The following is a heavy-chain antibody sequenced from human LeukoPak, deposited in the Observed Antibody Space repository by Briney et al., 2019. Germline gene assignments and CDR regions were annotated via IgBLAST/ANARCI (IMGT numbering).Heavy chain of an antibody. CDR3: VRSGGLPKFDL. Sequence: GGSLRLSCAASGFTFSSYAMHWVRQAPGKGLEWVAVISYDGNTIHYTDSVKGRFTISRDNSKNTLYLQMDSLRAEDTAVYYCVRSGGLPKFDLWGQGTLVTVSS. CDR2: ISYDGNTI. J-gene: IGHJ5*02. CDR1: GFTFSSYA. V-gene: IGHV3-30-3*01.